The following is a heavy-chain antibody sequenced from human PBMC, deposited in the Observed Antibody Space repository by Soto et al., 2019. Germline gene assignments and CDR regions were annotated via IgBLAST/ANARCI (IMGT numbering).Heavy chain of an antibody. J-gene: IGHJ4*02. Sequence: QVQLVQSGAEVKKPGASGKVSCKASGYTFTSYDINWVRQAPGQGLKWMGWMNPNSGNTGYAQKFQGRVTMTRNTSISTAYMELSSLRSEDTAVYYCARGRSIAAAGTKGLGYWGQGTLVTVSS. V-gene: IGHV1-8*01. D-gene: IGHD6-13*01. CDR3: ARGRSIAAAGTKGLGY. CDR2: MNPNSGNT. CDR1: GYTFTSYD.